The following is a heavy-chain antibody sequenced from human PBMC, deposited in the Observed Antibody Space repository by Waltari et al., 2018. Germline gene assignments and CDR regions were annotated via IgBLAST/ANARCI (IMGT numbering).Heavy chain of an antibody. D-gene: IGHD2-21*02. CDR3: ATDGDGDCSLCLAQ. CDR1: WFLGSTKF. V-gene: IGHV3-53*01. Sequence: EVQLVESGGGVIQPGGSLRLLCSALWFLGSTKFMSWVRQAPGKGLECVSVIYNDGTKLYADSVKGRFTVSRDNSKNMVHLQMVSLRAEDTAVYYWATDGDGDCSLCLAQWGQGTLVTVSS. CDR2: IYNDGTK. J-gene: IGHJ4*02.